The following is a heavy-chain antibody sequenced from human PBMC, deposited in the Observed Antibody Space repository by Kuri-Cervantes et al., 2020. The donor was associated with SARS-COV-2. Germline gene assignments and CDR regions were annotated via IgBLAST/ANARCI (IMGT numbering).Heavy chain of an antibody. CDR1: GGSISSYY. CDR2: IYYSGST. CDR3: ARFKFNWGFDY. J-gene: IGHJ4*02. D-gene: IGHD7-27*01. V-gene: IGHV4-59*01. Sequence: SETLSLTCTVSGGSISSYYWSWIRQPPGKGLEWIGYIYYSGSTNYNPSLKSRVTISVDTSKNQFSLKLSSVTAADTAVYYCARFKFNWGFDYWGQGALVTVSS.